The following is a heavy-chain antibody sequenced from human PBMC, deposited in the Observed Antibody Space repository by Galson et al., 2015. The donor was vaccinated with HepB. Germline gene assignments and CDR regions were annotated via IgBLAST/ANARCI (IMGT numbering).Heavy chain of an antibody. D-gene: IGHD5-24*01. CDR1: GGSISSYY. Sequence: ETLSLTCTVSGGSISSYYWSWIRQPPGKGLEWIGYIYYSGSTNHNPSLKSRVTISVDTSKNQFSLKLSSVTAADTAVYYCARDGHNWGGGNDSGARGTRVAVSS. V-gene: IGHV4-59*01. CDR2: IYYSGST. J-gene: IGHJ4*02. CDR3: ARDGHNWGGGNDS.